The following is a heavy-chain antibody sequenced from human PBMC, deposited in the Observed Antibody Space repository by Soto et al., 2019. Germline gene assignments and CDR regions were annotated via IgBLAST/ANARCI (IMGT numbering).Heavy chain of an antibody. CDR3: AREIMPLTNDWYFDL. CDR1: GGSISGGVHS. CDR2: IFHSGST. D-gene: IGHD2-8*01. J-gene: IGHJ2*01. V-gene: IGHV4-30-4*01. Sequence: QVQLQESGPGLVKPSETLSLTCTVSGGSISGGVHSWSWIRQPPGKGLEWFGHIFHSGSTYYNPSLKSRLTISVDTAKNQFSLRLSSVTAADTAVYYCAREIMPLTNDWYFDLWGRGTLVTVSS.